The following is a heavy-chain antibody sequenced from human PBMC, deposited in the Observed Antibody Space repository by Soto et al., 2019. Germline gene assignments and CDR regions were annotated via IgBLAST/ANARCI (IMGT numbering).Heavy chain of an antibody. CDR3: ARAGGSIAVADFDY. V-gene: IGHV4-59*01. CDR2: IYYSGST. J-gene: IGHJ4*02. D-gene: IGHD6-19*01. Sequence: SDTLSLTCTVSGGSISSYYWSWIRQPPGKGLEWIGYIYYSGSTNYNPSIKSRVTISVDTSKNQFSLKLSSVTAADTAVYYCARAGGSIAVADFDYWGQGTLVTVSS. CDR1: GGSISSYY.